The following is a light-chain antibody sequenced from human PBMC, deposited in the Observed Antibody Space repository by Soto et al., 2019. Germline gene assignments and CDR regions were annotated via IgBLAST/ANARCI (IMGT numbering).Light chain of an antibody. Sequence: QSALTQPASVSGSPGQSITISCTGTSSDVGGFDLVSWYQQHPGKAPKLIIYEGSKRPSGISNRFSGSKSGNTASLIISGLQAEDEADYYCSSYTAFTTYVFGSGTKLTVL. J-gene: IGLJ1*01. CDR1: SSDVGGFDL. V-gene: IGLV2-14*02. CDR2: EGS. CDR3: SSYTAFTTYV.